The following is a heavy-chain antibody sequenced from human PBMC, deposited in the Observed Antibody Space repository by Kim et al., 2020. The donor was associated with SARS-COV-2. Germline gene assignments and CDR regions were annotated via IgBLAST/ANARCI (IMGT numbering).Heavy chain of an antibody. J-gene: IGHJ4*02. Sequence: SPSFQGHVTISADKSISTAYLQWSSLKASDTAMYYCARKGARGYDADFDYWGQGTLVTVSS. CDR3: ARKGARGYDADFDY. V-gene: IGHV5-10-1*01. D-gene: IGHD5-12*01.